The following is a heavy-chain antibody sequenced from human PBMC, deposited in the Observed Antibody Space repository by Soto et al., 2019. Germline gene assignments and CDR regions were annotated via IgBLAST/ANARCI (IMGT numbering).Heavy chain of an antibody. J-gene: IGHJ5*02. CDR2: ISAYNGNT. CDR1: GYTFTSYG. CDR3: ARDRGSGSYYWFDP. Sequence: ASVKVSCKASGYTFTSYGISWVRQAPGQGLEWMGWISAYNGNTNYAQKLQGRVTMTTDTSTSTAYMELRSLRSDDTAVYSCARDRGSGSYYWFDPWGQGTLVTVSS. D-gene: IGHD1-26*01. V-gene: IGHV1-18*01.